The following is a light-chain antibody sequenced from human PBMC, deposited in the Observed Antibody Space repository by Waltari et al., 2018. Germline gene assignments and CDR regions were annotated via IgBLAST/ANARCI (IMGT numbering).Light chain of an antibody. J-gene: IGLJ1*01. CDR1: HSNLGSNY. CDR2: RNN. V-gene: IGLV1-47*01. Sequence: QSVLTQPPSASETPGQRVTISCSGSHSNLGSNYLSWYQQLPGRAPKLLIYRNNQRPSGVPDRFSGSKYGTSASLAISGLRSEDEGVYYCAAWDESHYVFGPGTEVTVL. CDR3: AAWDESHYV.